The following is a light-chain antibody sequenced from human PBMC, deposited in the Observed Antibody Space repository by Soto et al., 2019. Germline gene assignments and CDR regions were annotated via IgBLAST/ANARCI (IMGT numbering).Light chain of an antibody. CDR1: QSVSSN. Sequence: EIVISQSPSTLSVSKGERATLSCRASQSVSSNLAWYQQKPGQAPRLLIYGASTRATGIPARFSGSGSGTEFTLTISSLQSEDFAVYYCQQYNNWPPWPFGQGTKVDNK. V-gene: IGKV3-15*01. CDR2: GAS. CDR3: QQYNNWPPWP. J-gene: IGKJ1*01.